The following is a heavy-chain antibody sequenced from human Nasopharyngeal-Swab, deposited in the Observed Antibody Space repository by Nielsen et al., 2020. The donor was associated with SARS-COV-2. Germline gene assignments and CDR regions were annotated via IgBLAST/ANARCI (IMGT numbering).Heavy chain of an antibody. CDR3: ARDSVSGYGHGY. CDR2: IVGSGDISGSGGST. J-gene: IGHJ4*02. V-gene: IGHV3-23*01. Sequence: WIRQPPGKGLEWVAAIVGSGDISGSGGSTYYADSVKGRFTISRDNSKNTLYLQMNSLRAEDTAVYYCARDSVSGYGHGYWGQGTLATVSS. D-gene: IGHD5-12*01.